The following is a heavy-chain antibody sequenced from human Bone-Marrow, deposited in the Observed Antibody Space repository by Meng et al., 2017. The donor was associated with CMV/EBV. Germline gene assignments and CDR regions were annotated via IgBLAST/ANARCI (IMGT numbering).Heavy chain of an antibody. D-gene: IGHD2-2*02. CDR2: INPNTGGT. V-gene: IGHV1-2*02. Sequence: ASVKVSCKASGYTFTGYYMHWVRQAPGQGLEWMGWINPNTGGTNYAQKFQGRVTMTRDTSISTAYMDLSRLRSDDTVVYFCARTGMVVLPAAIYWYFEYWGQGTLVTVSS. J-gene: IGHJ4*02. CDR1: GYTFTGYY. CDR3: ARTGMVVLPAAIYWYFEY.